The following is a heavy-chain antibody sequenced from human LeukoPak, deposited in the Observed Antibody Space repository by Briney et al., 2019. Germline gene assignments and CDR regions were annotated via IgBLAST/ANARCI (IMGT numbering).Heavy chain of an antibody. CDR3: ARETGSAVGSTDFDY. Sequence: GGSRRLSCAASGFTFSSYAMHWVRQAPGKGLEWVAVISYDGSNKYHADSVKGRFTISRDNSKNTLYLQMNSLRAEDTAVYYCARETGSAVGSTDFDYWGQGTLVTVSS. CDR1: GFTFSSYA. V-gene: IGHV3-30-3*01. J-gene: IGHJ4*02. D-gene: IGHD4-17*01. CDR2: ISYDGSNK.